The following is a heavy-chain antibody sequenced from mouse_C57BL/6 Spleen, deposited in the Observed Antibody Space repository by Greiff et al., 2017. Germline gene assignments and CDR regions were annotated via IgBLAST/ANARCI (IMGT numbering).Heavy chain of an antibody. Sequence: QVQLQQSGPELVKPGASVKISCKASGYAFSSSWMNWVKQRPGKGLEWIGRIYPGDGDTNYNGKFKSKATLTVDKPSSTAYMQLSSLTSEDSAVYYCARSQITTVVDYWGQGTTLTVSS. J-gene: IGHJ2*01. V-gene: IGHV1-82*01. CDR3: ARSQITTVVDY. D-gene: IGHD1-1*01. CDR2: IYPGDGDT. CDR1: GYAFSSSW.